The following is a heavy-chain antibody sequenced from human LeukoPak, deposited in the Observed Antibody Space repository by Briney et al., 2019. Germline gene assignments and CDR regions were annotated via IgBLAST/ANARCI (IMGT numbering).Heavy chain of an antibody. V-gene: IGHV4-34*01. CDR2: INHSGST. J-gene: IGHJ6*03. CDR1: GGSFSGYY. D-gene: IGHD6-6*01. Sequence: PSETLSLTCAVYGGSFSGYYWSWIRQPPGKGLEWIGEINHSGSTNYNPSPKSRVTISVDTSKNQFSLKLSSVTAADTAVYYCARGCIAARPDWVENYYYYMDVWGKGTTVTVSS. CDR3: ARGCIAARPDWVENYYYYMDV.